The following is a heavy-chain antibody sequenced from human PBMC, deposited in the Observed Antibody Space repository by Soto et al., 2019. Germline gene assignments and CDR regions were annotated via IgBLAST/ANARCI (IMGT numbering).Heavy chain of an antibody. J-gene: IGHJ5*02. Sequence: SETLSLTCTVSGGSISSDYWSWIRHSPGKGLEWIGYIYYSGNTKYNPSLESRVSISVAASQHQVSLNLKSVTVADTAVYYCAKQGGKYGIRSRDPWGQGTLVTVPQ. D-gene: IGHD1-1*01. CDR1: GGSISSDY. CDR2: IYYSGNT. CDR3: AKQGGKYGIRSRDP. V-gene: IGHV4-59*08.